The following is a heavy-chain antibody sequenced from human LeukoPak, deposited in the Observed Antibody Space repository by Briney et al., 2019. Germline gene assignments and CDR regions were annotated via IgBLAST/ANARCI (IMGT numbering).Heavy chain of an antibody. CDR2: ISYDGSKK. CDR1: GFTLSSYG. D-gene: IGHD3-10*01. V-gene: IGHV3-30*18. Sequence: GRSQRLSCAASGFTLSSYGMHWVRHAPGKGLEWVALISYDGSKKYYSDSVMGRFTISRDNSKNTLYLQMNSLRPEDTAVYYCAKGRYSGSSFFDYWGQGTLVTVSS. J-gene: IGHJ4*02. CDR3: AKGRYSGSSFFDY.